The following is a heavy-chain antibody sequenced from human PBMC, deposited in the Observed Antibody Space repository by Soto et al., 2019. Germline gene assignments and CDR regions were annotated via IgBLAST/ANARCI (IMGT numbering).Heavy chain of an antibody. J-gene: IGHJ3*02. Sequence: GALRLSCTASGFTFSAYAMAWVRQAPEKGLEWVSAVTKSGNTYYVDSVKGRFTISRDNSKGILYLQMNSLRAEDTAVYYCARPYMAVAGTDAFDIWGQGTMVTVSS. CDR3: ARPYMAVAGTDAFDI. D-gene: IGHD6-19*01. CDR1: GFTFSAYA. V-gene: IGHV3-23*01. CDR2: VTKSGNT.